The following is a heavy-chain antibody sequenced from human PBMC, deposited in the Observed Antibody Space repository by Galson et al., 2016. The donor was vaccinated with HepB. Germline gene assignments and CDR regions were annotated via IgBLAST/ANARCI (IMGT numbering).Heavy chain of an antibody. D-gene: IGHD3-22*01. CDR3: ARGPKDSSAYSLGFDS. V-gene: IGHV1-46*01. J-gene: IGHJ4*02. Sequence: SVKVSCKASGYTFTNYFMQWVRQAPGQGLEWMGMINPNVGRTKYAPKFQGRVTVTRDTATSTVYMEMTRLRSEDTAVYYCARGPKDSSAYSLGFDSWGQGTLVTVSS. CDR1: GYTFTNYF. CDR2: INPNVGRT.